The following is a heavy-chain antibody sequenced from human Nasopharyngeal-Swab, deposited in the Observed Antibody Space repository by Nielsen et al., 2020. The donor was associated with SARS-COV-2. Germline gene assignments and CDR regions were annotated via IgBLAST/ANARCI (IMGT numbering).Heavy chain of an antibody. D-gene: IGHD5-18*01. J-gene: IGHJ4*02. CDR3: ARRYSYGPFDY. V-gene: IGHV4-61*01. Sequence: SETLSLTCTVSGGSASSGSYYWSWIRQPPGKGLEWIGYIYYSGSTNYNPSLKSRVTISVDTSKNQFSLKLSSVTAADTAVYYCARRYSYGPFDYWGQGTLVTVSS. CDR2: IYYSGST. CDR1: GGSASSGSYY.